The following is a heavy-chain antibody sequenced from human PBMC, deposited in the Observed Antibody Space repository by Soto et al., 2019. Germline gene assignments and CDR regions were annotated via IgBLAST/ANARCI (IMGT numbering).Heavy chain of an antibody. CDR3: VRLKPGTAAFDY. CDR1: GFTLNSNW. J-gene: IGHJ4*02. D-gene: IGHD6-13*01. V-gene: IGHV3-74*01. Sequence: GGSLRLACAASGFTLNSNWMHWVRQAPGKGLVWVSRINDDGSMTNYADSVRGRFTISRDNAKSTLYLQLNSLRAEDTAVYYCVRLKPGTAAFDYWGQGTLVTVSS. CDR2: INDDGSMT.